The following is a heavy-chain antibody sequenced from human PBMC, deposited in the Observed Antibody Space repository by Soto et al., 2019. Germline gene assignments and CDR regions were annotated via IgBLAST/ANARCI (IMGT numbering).Heavy chain of an antibody. CDR3: AREGWGSLLDH. CDR1: GFSFSTYW. J-gene: IGHJ4*02. D-gene: IGHD7-27*01. Sequence: EVQLVESGGGLVQPGESLRLSCAVSGFSFSTYWMAWVRQAPGKGLEWVAHIRPDGSQTDHVDSVRGRFSISRDNAKNSLYLHMNRLRGEDTAVYYCAREGWGSLLDHWGLGTLVTVSS. V-gene: IGHV3-7*04. CDR2: IRPDGSQT.